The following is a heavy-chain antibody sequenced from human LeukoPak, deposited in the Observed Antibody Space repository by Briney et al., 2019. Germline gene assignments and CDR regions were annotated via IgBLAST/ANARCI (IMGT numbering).Heavy chain of an antibody. D-gene: IGHD3-22*01. Sequence: SETLSLTCTVSGGSISSYYWSWIRQPPGKGLEWIGYIYYSESTNYNPSLKSRVTISVDTSKNQFSLKLSSVTAADTAVYYCARGFSYYYDSSGYSLNYWGQGTLVTVSS. CDR1: GGSISSYY. CDR3: ARGFSYYYDSSGYSLNY. CDR2: IYYSEST. V-gene: IGHV4-59*01. J-gene: IGHJ4*02.